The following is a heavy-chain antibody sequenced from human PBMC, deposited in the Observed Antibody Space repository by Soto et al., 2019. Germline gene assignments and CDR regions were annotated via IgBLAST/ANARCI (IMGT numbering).Heavy chain of an antibody. CDR3: AKGPSMQYQLLLYYFDY. CDR1: GVRFCSYA. V-gene: IGHV3-23*01. Sequence: PWCSLRLSCAASGVRFCSYAMSGVCKATGKGLEWVSAISGSGGSTYYADSVKGRFTISRDNSKNTLYLQMNSLRAEDTAVYYCAKGPSMQYQLLLYYFDYWGQGTLVTVSS. J-gene: IGHJ4*02. D-gene: IGHD2-2*01. CDR2: ISGSGGST.